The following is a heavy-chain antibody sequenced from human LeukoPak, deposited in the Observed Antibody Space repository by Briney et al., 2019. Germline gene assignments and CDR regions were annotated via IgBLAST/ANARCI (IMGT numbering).Heavy chain of an antibody. D-gene: IGHD2-21*01. CDR1: GFTFDDYA. Sequence: GGSLRLSCAASGFTFDDYAMHWVRQAPGKGLEWVSLISGDGGGTYYSDSVKGRFTISRDNSKNTLYLQMNSLRAEDTSVYYCAKDESDPWVFDYWGQGTLVTVSS. CDR2: ISGDGGGT. V-gene: IGHV3-43*02. J-gene: IGHJ4*02. CDR3: AKDESDPWVFDY.